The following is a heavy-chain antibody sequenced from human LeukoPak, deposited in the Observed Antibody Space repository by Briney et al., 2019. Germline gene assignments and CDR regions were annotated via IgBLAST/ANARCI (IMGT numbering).Heavy chain of an antibody. CDR2: ISGSGDST. V-gene: IGHV3-23*01. CDR1: GFTFSSYA. J-gene: IGHJ4*02. CDR3: AKVPGSGWYSALGY. Sequence: GGSLRLSCAGSGFTFSSYAMSWVRQAPGRGLEWVSTISGSGDSTYSADSVKGRFTISRDNSKNTLYLQMNSLRAEDTAVYYCAKVPGSGWYSALGYWGQGTLVTVSS. D-gene: IGHD6-19*01.